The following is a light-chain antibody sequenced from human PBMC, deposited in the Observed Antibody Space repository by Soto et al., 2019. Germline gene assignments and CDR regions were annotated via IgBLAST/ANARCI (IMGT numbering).Light chain of an antibody. J-gene: IGLJ1*01. CDR1: SSDVAIYNY. Sequence: QSALTQPRSVSGSPGQSVTISCTGTSSDVAIYNYISWYQQHPGEAPKLMIHDVSERPSGLPDRFSGSKSGNTASLTISGLQAEDEADYYCCSYAGSYTFARNVFGTGTKLTVL. CDR3: CSYAGSYTFARNV. V-gene: IGLV2-11*01. CDR2: DVS.